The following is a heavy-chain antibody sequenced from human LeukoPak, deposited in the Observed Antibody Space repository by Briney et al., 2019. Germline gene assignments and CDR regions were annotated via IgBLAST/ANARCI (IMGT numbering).Heavy chain of an antibody. CDR2: MNPNSGNT. D-gene: IGHD3-10*01. Sequence: ASVKVSCKASGYTFTSYDINWVRQAPGQGLEWMGWMNPNSGNTGYAQKFQGRVTMTRNTSISTAYMELSSLRSEDTAVYYCAGGPERRLPWFGAVPKGDNWFDPWGQGTLVTVSS. V-gene: IGHV1-8*01. CDR1: GYTFTSYD. J-gene: IGHJ5*02. CDR3: AGGPERRLPWFGAVPKGDNWFDP.